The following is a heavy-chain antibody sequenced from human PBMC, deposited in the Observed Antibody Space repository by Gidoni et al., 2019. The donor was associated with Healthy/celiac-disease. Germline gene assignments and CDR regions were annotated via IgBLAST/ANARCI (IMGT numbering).Heavy chain of an antibody. D-gene: IGHD2-8*01. V-gene: IGHV3-23*04. Sequence: EVQLVESGGGLVQPGGSLRLSCAASGFPFSSYAMSWVRQAPGKGLEWVSAISGSGGSTYYADSVKGRFTISRDNSKNTLYLQMNSLRAEDTAVYYCAKETIVLMVYASYFDYWGQGTLVTVSS. J-gene: IGHJ4*02. CDR2: ISGSGGST. CDR3: AKETIVLMVYASYFDY. CDR1: GFPFSSYA.